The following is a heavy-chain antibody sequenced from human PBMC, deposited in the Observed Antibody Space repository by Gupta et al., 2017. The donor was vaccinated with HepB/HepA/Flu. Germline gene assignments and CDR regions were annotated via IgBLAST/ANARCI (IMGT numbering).Heavy chain of an antibody. J-gene: IGHJ5*02. CDR3: ARAAGIAVAERGWVDP. D-gene: IGHD6-19*01. Sequence: QVQLVQSGAEVKKPGASVKVSCKASGYTFTSYYMHWVRQAPGQGLEWMGIINPSGGSTSYAQKFQGRVTMTRDTSTSTVYMELSSLRSEDTAVYYCARAAGIAVAERGWVDPWGQGTLVTVSS. CDR2: INPSGGST. CDR1: GYTFTSYY. V-gene: IGHV1-46*01.